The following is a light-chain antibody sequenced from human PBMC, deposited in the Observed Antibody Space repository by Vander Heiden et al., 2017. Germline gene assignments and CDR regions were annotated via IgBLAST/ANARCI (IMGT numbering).Light chain of an antibody. CDR2: GKN. Sequence: SSEVPQDPAVSVALGQTVRITCQGDSLRRYYASWYQQKPGQAPVLVIYGKNNRPSGIPDRFSGSSSGNTASLTITGAQAEDEADYYCNSRDSSGNHWVFGGGTKLTVL. J-gene: IGLJ3*02. CDR1: SLRRYY. V-gene: IGLV3-19*01. CDR3: NSRDSSGNHWV.